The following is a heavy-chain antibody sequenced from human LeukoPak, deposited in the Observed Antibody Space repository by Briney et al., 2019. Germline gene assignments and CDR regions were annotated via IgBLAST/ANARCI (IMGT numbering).Heavy chain of an antibody. J-gene: IGHJ4*02. Sequence: SETLSLTCTVSGASISRSDYFWGWIRQPPGKGLEWIGSIYYSGSTYYSPSLKGRVTISVDTSKNQFSLKLNSVSAADTAVYYCARSSEYGDPFNYWGQGTLVTVSS. CDR3: ARSSEYGDPFNY. V-gene: IGHV4-39*01. CDR1: GASISRSDYF. CDR2: IYYSGST. D-gene: IGHD4-17*01.